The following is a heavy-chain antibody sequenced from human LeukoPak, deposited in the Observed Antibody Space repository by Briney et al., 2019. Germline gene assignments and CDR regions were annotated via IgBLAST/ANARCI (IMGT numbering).Heavy chain of an antibody. Sequence: SETLSLTCAVSGYSISSGYYWSWIRQPPGKGLEWIGYIYYSGSTNYNPSLKSRVTISVDTSKNQFSLKLSSVTAADTAVYYCAREVPWYSSSWYTEFDAFDIWGQGTMVTVSS. J-gene: IGHJ3*02. D-gene: IGHD6-13*01. CDR1: GYSISSGYY. V-gene: IGHV4-61*01. CDR3: AREVPWYSSSWYTEFDAFDI. CDR2: IYYSGST.